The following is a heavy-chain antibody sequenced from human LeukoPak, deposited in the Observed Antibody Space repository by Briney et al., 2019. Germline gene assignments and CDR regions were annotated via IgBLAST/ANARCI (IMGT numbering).Heavy chain of an antibody. CDR1: GYTFTSYA. Sequence: GASVKVSCKASGYTFTSYAMNWVRQAPGQGLEWMGWINTNTGNPTYAQGFTGRFVFSLDTSVSTAYLQISSLKAEDTAVYYCARVGDLWFGEFGHWFDPWGQGTLVTVSS. V-gene: IGHV7-4-1*02. CDR3: ARVGDLWFGEFGHWFDP. J-gene: IGHJ5*02. CDR2: INTNTGNP. D-gene: IGHD3-10*01.